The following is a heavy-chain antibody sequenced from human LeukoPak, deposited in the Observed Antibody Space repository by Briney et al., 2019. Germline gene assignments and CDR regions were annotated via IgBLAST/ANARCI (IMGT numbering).Heavy chain of an antibody. CDR2: INQDASEK. V-gene: IGHV3-7*01. Sequence: GGSLRLSCAVTGLTFSGYWVTWVRQAPGKGLEWVANINQDASEKYYVESAKGRFAISRDNAKNSLYLQMNSLRAEDTAVYYCASYYYGSGTSLGYWGQGTLVTVSS. J-gene: IGHJ4*02. CDR3: ASYYYGSGTSLGY. D-gene: IGHD3-10*01. CDR1: GLTFSGYW.